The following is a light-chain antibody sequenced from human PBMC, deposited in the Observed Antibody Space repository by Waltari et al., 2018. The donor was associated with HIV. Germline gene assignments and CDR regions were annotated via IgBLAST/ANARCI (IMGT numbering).Light chain of an antibody. CDR3: QQHSSYPIT. Sequence: DVRLTQSPSTMSASVGDRITITCRASQNIGSWLIWYQQKPGKVPTLLIYKASNLESGVPSRFSGSGSGTDFTLTISSLQPDDFGTYYCQQHSSYPITFGGGTKVEI. CDR2: KAS. CDR1: QNIGSW. J-gene: IGKJ4*01. V-gene: IGKV1-5*03.